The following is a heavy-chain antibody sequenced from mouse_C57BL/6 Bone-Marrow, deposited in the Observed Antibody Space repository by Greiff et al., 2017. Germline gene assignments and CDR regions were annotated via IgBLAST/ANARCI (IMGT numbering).Heavy chain of an antibody. V-gene: IGHV10-1*01. CDR2: IRSKSNNYAT. D-gene: IGHD2-5*01. CDR1: GFSFNTYA. CDR3: VRPYSNYYAMDY. J-gene: IGHJ4*01. Sequence: EVKLVESGGGLVQPKGSLKLSCAASGFSFNTYAMNWVRQAPGKGLEWVARIRSKSNNYATYYADSVKDRFTISRDDSESMLYLQMNNLKTEDTAMYYCVRPYSNYYAMDYWGQGTSVTVSS.